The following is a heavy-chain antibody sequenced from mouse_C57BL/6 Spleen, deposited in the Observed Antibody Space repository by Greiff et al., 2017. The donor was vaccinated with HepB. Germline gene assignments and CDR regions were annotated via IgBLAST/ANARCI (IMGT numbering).Heavy chain of an antibody. CDR2: IDPETGGT. CDR1: GYTFTDYE. D-gene: IGHD1-1*02. V-gene: IGHV1-15*01. CDR3: TRGGTKVYYFDY. Sequence: VQLQQSGAELVRPGASVTLSCKASGYTFTDYEMHWVKRTPVQGLEWIGAIDPETGGTAYNQKFKGKAILTADKSSSTAYMELRSLTSEDSAVYYCTRGGTKVYYFDYWGQGTTLTVSS. J-gene: IGHJ2*01.